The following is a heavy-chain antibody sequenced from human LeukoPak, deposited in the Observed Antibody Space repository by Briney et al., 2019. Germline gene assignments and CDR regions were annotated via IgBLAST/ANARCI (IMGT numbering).Heavy chain of an antibody. Sequence: GGSLRLSCAASGFTFSSYAMSWVRQAPGKGLEWVSGISGSGASTYYADSVKGRFTISRDNSKNTLYLQMNSLRAEDTAVYYCAKSKRAYTTSAFDYWGQGTLVTVSS. CDR3: AKSKRAYTTSAFDY. CDR2: ISGSGAST. V-gene: IGHV3-23*01. CDR1: GFTFSSYA. J-gene: IGHJ4*02. D-gene: IGHD6-13*01.